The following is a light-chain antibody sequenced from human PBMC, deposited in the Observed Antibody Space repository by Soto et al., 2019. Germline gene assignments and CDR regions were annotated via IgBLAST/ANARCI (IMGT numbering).Light chain of an antibody. CDR1: QSISSW. J-gene: IGKJ1*01. CDR3: LQYNSYSPT. CDR2: KAS. V-gene: IGKV1-5*03. Sequence: DIQMTQSPSTLSASVGDRVTITCRASQSISSWLAWYQQKPGKAPKLLIYKASSLESGVPLRFSGSGSGTEFTLTISSLQPDAFATYYCLQYNSYSPTFGQGTKVDIK.